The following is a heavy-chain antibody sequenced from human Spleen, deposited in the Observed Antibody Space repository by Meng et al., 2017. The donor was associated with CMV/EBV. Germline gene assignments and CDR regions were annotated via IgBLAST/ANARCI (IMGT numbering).Heavy chain of an antibody. CDR2: IRYDGSNK. CDR1: GFTFSSYG. Sequence: GGSLRLSCAASGFTFSSYGMHWVRQAPGKGLEWVAFIRYDGSNKYYADSVKGRFTISRDNSKNTLYLQMNSLRAEDTAVYYCAKDPVPYSGTYLTDYWGQGTLVTVSS. V-gene: IGHV3-30*02. J-gene: IGHJ4*02. D-gene: IGHD1-26*01. CDR3: AKDPVPYSGTYLTDY.